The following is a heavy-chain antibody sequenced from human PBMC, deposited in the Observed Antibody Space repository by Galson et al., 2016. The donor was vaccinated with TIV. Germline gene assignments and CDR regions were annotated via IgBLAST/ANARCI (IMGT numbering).Heavy chain of an antibody. J-gene: IGHJ6*02. CDR1: GYTFTHYY. V-gene: IGHV1-2*06. CDR3: ARERGPGYCYSTSCYGYYGMDV. D-gene: IGHD2-2*03. CDR2: INPNSGGT. Sequence: SVKVSCKASGYTFTHYYLHWVRQAPGQGLEWVGRINPNSGGTDYAPKFQGRVTMTRETSISTAYLELSSLTSDDTAFYYWARERGPGYCYSTSCYGYYGMDVWGQGTTVTVSS.